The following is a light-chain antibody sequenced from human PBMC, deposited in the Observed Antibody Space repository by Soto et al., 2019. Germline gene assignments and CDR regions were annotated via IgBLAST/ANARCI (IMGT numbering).Light chain of an antibody. J-gene: IGKJ5*01. CDR2: GAS. V-gene: IGKV3-20*01. CDR1: ERLSSVY. Sequence: EIFLTQSPGTLSLSPGERATLSCRAIERLSSVYLAWYQQRPGQPPRLLIYGASNRATGIPDRFSGSGSGTDFTLIINRLEPEDVAIYYCQQYGGSPRITFGQGTRLEIK. CDR3: QQYGGSPRIT.